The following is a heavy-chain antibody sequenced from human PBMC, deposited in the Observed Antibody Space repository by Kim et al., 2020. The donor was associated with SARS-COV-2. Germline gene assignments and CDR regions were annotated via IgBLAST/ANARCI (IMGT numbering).Heavy chain of an antibody. J-gene: IGHJ4*02. V-gene: IGHV4-34*01. Sequence: SETLSLTCAVYGGSFSGYYWSWIRQPPGNGLEWIGEINHSGSTNYNPSLKSRVTISVDTSKNQFSLKLSSVTAADTAVYYCARGPRITMIVVVIKVGYYFNNWGQGTLVTVST. CDR2: INHSGST. D-gene: IGHD3-22*01. CDR1: GGSFSGYY. CDR3: ARGPRITMIVVVIKVGYYFNN.